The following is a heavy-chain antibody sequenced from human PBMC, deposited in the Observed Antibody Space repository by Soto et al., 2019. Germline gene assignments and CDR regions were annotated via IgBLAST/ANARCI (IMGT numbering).Heavy chain of an antibody. V-gene: IGHV1-3*01. CDR1: GYTFTSYA. Sequence: VKVSCKASGYTFTSYAMHWVRQAPGQRLEWMGWINAGNGNTKYSQKFQGRVTITRDTSASTAYMELSSLRSEDTAVYYCARQVWFGELFFDYWGQGTLVTVSS. J-gene: IGHJ4*02. CDR2: INAGNGNT. D-gene: IGHD3-10*01. CDR3: ARQVWFGELFFDY.